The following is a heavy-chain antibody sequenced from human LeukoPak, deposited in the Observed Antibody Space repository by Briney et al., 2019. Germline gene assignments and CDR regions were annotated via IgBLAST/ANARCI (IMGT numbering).Heavy chain of an antibody. CDR2: IIPIFGTA. Sequence: SVRVSCKASGGTFSSYAISWVRQAPGQGLEWMGGIIPIFGTANYAQKFQGRVTITADKSTSTAYMELSSLRSEDTAVYYCATQPTYYYGSGSYYSYWGQGTLVTVSS. CDR3: ATQPTYYYGSGSYYSY. D-gene: IGHD3-10*01. CDR1: GGTFSSYA. J-gene: IGHJ4*02. V-gene: IGHV1-69*06.